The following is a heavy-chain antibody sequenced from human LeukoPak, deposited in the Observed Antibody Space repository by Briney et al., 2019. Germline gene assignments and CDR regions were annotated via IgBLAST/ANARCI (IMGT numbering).Heavy chain of an antibody. CDR3: ARAHTGDYYYYMDV. Sequence: GGSLRLSCAASGFTFSSYSMNWVRQAPGKGLEWVSSISSSSSYIYYADSVNGRFTISRDNAKNSLYLQMNSLRAEDTAVYYCARAHTGDYYYYMDVWGKGTTVTVSS. V-gene: IGHV3-21*01. J-gene: IGHJ6*03. CDR2: ISSSSSYI. D-gene: IGHD1-26*01. CDR1: GFTFSSYS.